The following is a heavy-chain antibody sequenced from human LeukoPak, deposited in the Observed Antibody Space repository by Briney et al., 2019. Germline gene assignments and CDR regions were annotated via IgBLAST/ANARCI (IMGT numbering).Heavy chain of an antibody. CDR2: IYTSGST. CDR3: ARHFGRGRGYYYMDV. J-gene: IGHJ6*03. CDR1: GGSISSYY. D-gene: IGHD3-10*01. Sequence: SETLSLTCTVSGGSISSYYWSWIRQPPGKGLEWIGYIYTSGSTNYNPSLKSRVTISVDTSKNQFSLKLSSVTAADTAVYYCARHFGRGRGYYYMDVWGKGTTVTVSS. V-gene: IGHV4-4*09.